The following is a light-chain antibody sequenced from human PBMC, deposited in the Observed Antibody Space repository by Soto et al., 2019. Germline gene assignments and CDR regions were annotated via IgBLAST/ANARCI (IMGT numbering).Light chain of an antibody. CDR3: QSYDSSLSGYVV. V-gene: IGLV1-40*01. CDR1: SSNIGAGYD. J-gene: IGLJ2*01. Sequence: QSVLTQPPSVSGAPGQRVTISCTGSSSNIGAGYDVHWYQQLPGIAPKLLIYRNNNRPSGVPDRFSGFKSGNSASLAITGLQAEDEADYYCQSYDSSLSGYVVFGGRTKVTVL. CDR2: RNN.